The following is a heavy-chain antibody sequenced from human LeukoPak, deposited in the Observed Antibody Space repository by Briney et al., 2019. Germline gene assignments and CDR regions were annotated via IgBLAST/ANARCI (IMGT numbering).Heavy chain of an antibody. V-gene: IGHV4-39*07. CDR1: GGSISSSSYY. D-gene: IGHD3-10*01. J-gene: IGHJ3*02. CDR3: ARDLLWFGELRDI. CDR2: IYYSGST. Sequence: KPSETLSLTCTVSGGSISSSSYYWGWIRQPPGKGLEWIGSIYYSGSTYYNPSLKSRVTISVDTSKNQFSLKLSSVTAADTAVYYCARDLLWFGELRDIWGQGTMVTVSS.